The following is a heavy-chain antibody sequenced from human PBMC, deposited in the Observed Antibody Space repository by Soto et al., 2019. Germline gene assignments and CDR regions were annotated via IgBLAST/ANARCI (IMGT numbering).Heavy chain of an antibody. J-gene: IGHJ6*04. CDR3: ARDLVYYDRSGEQSRNWFDP. V-gene: IGHV1-46*01. CDR1: GYTFTSYY. D-gene: IGHD3-22*01. CDR2: INPSGGST. Sequence: GASVKVSCKASGYTFTSYYMHWVRQAPGQGLEWMGIINPSGGSTSYAQKFQGRVTMTRDTSTSTVYMELSSLRSEDTAVYYCARDLVYYDRSGEQSRNWFDPWGKGTTVTVSS.